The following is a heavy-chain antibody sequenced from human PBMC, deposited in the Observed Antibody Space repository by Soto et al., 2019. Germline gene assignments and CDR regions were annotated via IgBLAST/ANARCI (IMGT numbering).Heavy chain of an antibody. CDR3: ARAGDRDTAMVYYYYGMDV. J-gene: IGHJ6*02. D-gene: IGHD5-18*01. Sequence: PSETLSLTCTVSGGSISSYYWSWIRQPPGKGLEWIGYIYYSGSTNYNPSLKSRVTISVDTSKNQFSLKLSSVTAADTAEYYCARAGDRDTAMVYYYYGMDVWGQGTTVTVSS. CDR2: IYYSGST. V-gene: IGHV4-59*01. CDR1: GGSISSYY.